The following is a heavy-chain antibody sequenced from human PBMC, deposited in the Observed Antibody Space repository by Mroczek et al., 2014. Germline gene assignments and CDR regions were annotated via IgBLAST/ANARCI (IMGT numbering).Heavy chain of an antibody. CDR3: AKVIEYYDFWSGYYTSNPRAYYFDY. CDR2: ISYDGSNK. D-gene: IGHD3-3*01. V-gene: IGHV3-30*18. J-gene: IGHJ4*02. CDR1: GFTFSSYG. Sequence: QVQLVESGGGVVQPGRSLRLSCAASGFTFSSYGMHWVRQAPGKGLEWVAVISYDGSNKYYADSVKGRFTISRDNSKNTLYLQMNSLRAEDTAVYYCAKVIEYYDFWSGYYTSNPRAYYFDYWAREPLVTVSS.